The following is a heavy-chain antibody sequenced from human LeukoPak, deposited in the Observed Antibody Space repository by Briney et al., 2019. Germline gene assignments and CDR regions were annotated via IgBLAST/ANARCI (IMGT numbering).Heavy chain of an antibody. J-gene: IGHJ4*02. CDR1: GFTFSTFA. D-gene: IGHD3-9*01. V-gene: IGHV3-23*01. CDR2: IFPSGGEI. CDR3: AKDRSWNDILTGYYIYDFDY. Sequence: GGSLRLSCAASGFTFSTFAMIWVRQPPGKGLEWVSSIFPSGGEIHYADSVRGRFTISRDNSKNTLYLQMNSLRAEDTAVYYCAKDRSWNDILTGYYIYDFDYWGRGTLVTVSS.